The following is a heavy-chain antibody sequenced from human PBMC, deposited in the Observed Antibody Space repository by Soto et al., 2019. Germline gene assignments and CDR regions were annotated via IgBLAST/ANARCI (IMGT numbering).Heavy chain of an antibody. J-gene: IGHJ5*02. CDR1: GCTFSSYA. V-gene: IGHV1-69*01. CDR2: IIPIFGTA. CDR3: ARDLTDYDFNNWFDP. Sequence: QVQLVQSGAEVKKPGSSVKVSCKASGCTFSSYAISWVRQAPGQGLEWMGGIIPIFGTANYAQKFQGRVTITADESTSTAYMELSSLRSEDTAVYYWARDLTDYDFNNWFDPWGQGTLVTVSS. D-gene: IGHD3-3*01.